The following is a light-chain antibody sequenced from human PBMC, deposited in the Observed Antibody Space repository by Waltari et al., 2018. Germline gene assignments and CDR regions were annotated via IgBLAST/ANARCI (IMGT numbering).Light chain of an antibody. CDR3: SSYRSSSVV. V-gene: IGLV2-14*03. Sequence: QSALTQPASVSGSPGQSITISCTATSSHVGGLVSWYQQHPGKAPQLMIYDISYRPSEISNRFSGSKSGNTASLTVSGLQADDEADYYCSSYRSSSVVFGGGTKLTVL. CDR2: DIS. CDR1: SSHVGGL. J-gene: IGLJ2*01.